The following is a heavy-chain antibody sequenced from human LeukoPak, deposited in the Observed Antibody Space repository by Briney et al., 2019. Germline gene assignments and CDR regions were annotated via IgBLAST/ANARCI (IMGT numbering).Heavy chain of an antibody. V-gene: IGHV3-64*01. CDR3: ARGRYSSGWYDFDY. Sequence: GGSLRLSCEASGFTFSSYATNWVRQAPGKGLEYVSALSSDGGSTYYANSVKGRFTVSRDNSKNTLYLQMGSLRAEDMAVYYCARGRYSSGWYDFDYWGQGTLVTVSS. CDR2: LSSDGGST. CDR1: GFTFSSYA. D-gene: IGHD6-19*01. J-gene: IGHJ4*02.